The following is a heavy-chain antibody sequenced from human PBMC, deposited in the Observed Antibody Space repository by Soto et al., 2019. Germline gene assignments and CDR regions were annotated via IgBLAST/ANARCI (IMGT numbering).Heavy chain of an antibody. CDR2: ISSSSSYI. Sequence: EVQLVESGGGLVKPGGSLRLSCAASGFTFSSYSMNWVRQAPGKGLEWVSSISSSSSYIYYADSVKGRFTISRDNAKNSLYLQMNSLRAEDTAVYYCATGEYYYDSSGYYYCWGQGTLFTVSS. CDR1: GFTFSSYS. V-gene: IGHV3-21*01. CDR3: ATGEYYYDSSGYYYC. J-gene: IGHJ4*02. D-gene: IGHD3-22*01.